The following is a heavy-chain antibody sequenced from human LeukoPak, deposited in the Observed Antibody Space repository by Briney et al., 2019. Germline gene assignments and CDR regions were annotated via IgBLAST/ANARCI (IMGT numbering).Heavy chain of an antibody. D-gene: IGHD5-18*01. V-gene: IGHV3-15*01. J-gene: IGHJ4*02. CDR3: TTNGRYSSLDY. Sequence: PGGSLRLSCAASGFTFTNAWMNWVRQAPGKGLEWVGRIKSKTDSGTTDYAAPVKGRFTISRDDSKNTLYLQMNSLNSEDTAVYYCTTNGRYSSLDYWGQGTLVTVSS. CDR1: GFTFTNAW. CDR2: IKSKTDSGTT.